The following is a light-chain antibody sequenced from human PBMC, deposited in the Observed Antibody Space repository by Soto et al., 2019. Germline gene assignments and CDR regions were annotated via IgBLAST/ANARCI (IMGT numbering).Light chain of an antibody. CDR1: QKINSW. V-gene: IGKV1-5*01. CDR2: DAS. Sequence: DIQMTQSPSTLSASVGDRVTITCRASQKINSWLAWYQQKPGEAPKLLIHDASSLKSGVPSRFSGSGSGTEFTLTISSLQPDDSATYYCQQYNSYSWTFGQGTKVAIK. J-gene: IGKJ1*01. CDR3: QQYNSYSWT.